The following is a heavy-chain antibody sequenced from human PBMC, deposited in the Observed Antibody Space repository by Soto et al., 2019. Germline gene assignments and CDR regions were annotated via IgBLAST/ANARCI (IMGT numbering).Heavy chain of an antibody. D-gene: IGHD3-10*01. CDR2: IYHSGNT. Sequence: QVQLQESGPGLVKPSGTLSLTCAVSGGSISSSNWWSWVRQPPGKGLEWIGEIYHSGNTNYNPSLKSRVNMAVDKSTNQFSLKLSSVTAADTAVYYCARRWGEGRVDYWGQGTLVTVSS. V-gene: IGHV4-4*02. J-gene: IGHJ4*02. CDR1: GGSISSSNW. CDR3: ARRWGEGRVDY.